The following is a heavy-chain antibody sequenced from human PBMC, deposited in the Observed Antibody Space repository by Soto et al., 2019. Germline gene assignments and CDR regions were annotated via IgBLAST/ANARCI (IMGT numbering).Heavy chain of an antibody. V-gene: IGHV4-4*02. CDR3: ARSTVTEDY. CDR1: GASISSNNW. D-gene: IGHD4-17*01. J-gene: IGHJ4*02. CDR2: IYHSGRT. Sequence: QVQLQESGPGLVKPSGTLSLTCAVSGASISSNNWWSWVRQPPGKGLEWIGEIYHSGRTNYNPSLKSRFTISIDKSKNQFSLNLSSVTAADTAVYYCARSTVTEDYWGQGTLVTVSS.